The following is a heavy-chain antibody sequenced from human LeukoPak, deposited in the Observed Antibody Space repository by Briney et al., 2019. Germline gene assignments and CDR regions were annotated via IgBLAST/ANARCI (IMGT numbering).Heavy chain of an antibody. CDR1: GFTFSSYG. V-gene: IGHV3-33*01. CDR2: IWYDGSNK. CDR3: ARDRSYYDSSGYSYYFDY. J-gene: IGHJ4*02. D-gene: IGHD3-22*01. Sequence: GGSLRLSCAASGFTFSSYGMHWVRQAPGKGLEWVAVIWYDGSNKYYADSVKGRFTISRDNSKNTLYLQMNSLRAEDTAVYYCARDRSYYDSSGYSYYFDYWGQGTLVTVSS.